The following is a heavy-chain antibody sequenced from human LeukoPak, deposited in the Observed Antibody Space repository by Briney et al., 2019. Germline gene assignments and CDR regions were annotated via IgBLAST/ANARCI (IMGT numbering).Heavy chain of an antibody. CDR2: INPNSGGT. J-gene: IGHJ3*01. Sequence: ASVKVSCKASGYTFTGYYIHWVRQAPGQGLEWMGWINPNSGGTNYAQKFQGSVTMTRDTSISTAYMALNRLTSDDTAVYYCATTPIQQWLVQKAFDVWGQGTMVTVSS. V-gene: IGHV1-2*02. CDR1: GYTFTGYY. D-gene: IGHD6-19*01. CDR3: ATTPIQQWLVQKAFDV.